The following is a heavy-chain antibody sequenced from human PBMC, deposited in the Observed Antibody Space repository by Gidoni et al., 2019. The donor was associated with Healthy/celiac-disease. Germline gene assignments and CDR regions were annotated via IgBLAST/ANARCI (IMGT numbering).Heavy chain of an antibody. CDR1: GGSISSYY. CDR3: ARDLAYSGSYDALDI. J-gene: IGHJ3*02. V-gene: IGHV4-59*01. D-gene: IGHD1-26*01. Sequence: QVQLQESGPGLVKPSETLSLTCTVSGGSISSYYWSWIRQPPGKGLEWIGYIYYSGSTNYNPSLKSRVTISVDTSKNQFSLKLSSVTAADTAVYYCARDLAYSGSYDALDIWGQGTMVTVSS. CDR2: IYYSGST.